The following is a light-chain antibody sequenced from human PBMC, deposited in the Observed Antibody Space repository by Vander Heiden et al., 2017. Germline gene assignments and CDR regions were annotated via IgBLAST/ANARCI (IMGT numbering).Light chain of an antibody. J-gene: IGLJ2*01. CDR1: ALPKQY. V-gene: IGLV3-25*03. Sequence: SYELTQPPSVSVSPGQTARITCSGDALPKQYAYWYQQKPGQAPVLVIYNDSERPSGIPERFSGSSSGTTATLTISGVQAEDEADYYCQSADSSGTDLVFGGGTKLTVL. CDR2: NDS. CDR3: QSADSSGTDLV.